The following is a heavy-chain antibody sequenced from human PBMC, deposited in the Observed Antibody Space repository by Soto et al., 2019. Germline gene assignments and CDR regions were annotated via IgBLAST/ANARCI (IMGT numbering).Heavy chain of an antibody. CDR1: GYTFKNYG. CDR2: ITTYNGNR. V-gene: IGHV1-18*01. J-gene: IGHJ4*02. CDR3: ARGMSEGQIFYYFDY. Sequence: ASVKVSCKASGYTFKNYGIKWVRQAPGQGLEWVGWITTYNGNRYSAEKFQGRVTMTTDTSTSTTYMELSSLRSEDTAVYYCARGMSEGQIFYYFDYWGQGALVTV.